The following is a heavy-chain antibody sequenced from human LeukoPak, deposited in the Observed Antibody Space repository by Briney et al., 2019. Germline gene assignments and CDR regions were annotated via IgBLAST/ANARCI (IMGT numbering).Heavy chain of an antibody. CDR1: GFTVSSNY. V-gene: IGHV3-53*01. D-gene: IGHD6-19*01. CDR2: IYSGGST. Sequence: GGSLRLSCAASGFTVSSNYMSWVRQAPGTGLEWVSVIYSGGSTYADSVKGRFTISRDNSKNTLYLQMNSLRAEDTAVYYCARGYSSGWYWFDPWGQGTLVTVSS. J-gene: IGHJ5*02. CDR3: ARGYSSGWYWFDP.